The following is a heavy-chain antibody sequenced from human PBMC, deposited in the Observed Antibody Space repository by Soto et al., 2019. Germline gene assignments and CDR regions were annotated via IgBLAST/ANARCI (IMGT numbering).Heavy chain of an antibody. Sequence: XVALSLSFAASGFTVSSYRMNGVRQAPGKGLEWVSYISSSSSTIYYADSVKGRFTISRDNAKNSLYLQMNSLRAEDTAVYYCAKEGYCSGGSCYSVRYYYYYGMDVWAQGTTVTVSS. CDR2: ISSSSSTI. D-gene: IGHD2-15*01. V-gene: IGHV3-48*01. CDR3: AKEGYCSGGSCYSVRYYYYYGMDV. J-gene: IGHJ6*02. CDR1: GFTVSSYR.